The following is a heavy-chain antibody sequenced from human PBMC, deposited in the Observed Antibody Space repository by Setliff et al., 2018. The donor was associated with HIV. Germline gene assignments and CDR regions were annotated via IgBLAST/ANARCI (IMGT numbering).Heavy chain of an antibody. CDR2: IGPYNGRT. D-gene: IGHD3-16*01. V-gene: IGHV1-18*01. CDR3: ARDDGGYNYAEALDV. CDR1: GYMFIAYG. J-gene: IGHJ3*01. Sequence: GASVKVSCKTSGYMFIAYGMSWVRRDPGQGLEWMGWIGPYNGRTEYAQEFQGRVSLTIDTSSSTAYMELRSLRSDDTAVYYCARDDGGYNYAEALDVWGQGTMVTVSS.